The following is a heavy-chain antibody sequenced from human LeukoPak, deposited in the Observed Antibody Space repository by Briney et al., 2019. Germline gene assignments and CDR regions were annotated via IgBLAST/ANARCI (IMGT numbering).Heavy chain of an antibody. V-gene: IGHV4-4*07. D-gene: IGHD2-15*01. J-gene: IGHJ4*02. Sequence: PSETLSLTCTVSGASISSYYWSWIRQPAGKGLEWIGRIYISGSTNYNPSLKSRVTMSVDTSKNQFSLKLSSVTAADTAVYYCARHQKYCSGGSCYRFNAHPFDYWGQGTLVTVSS. CDR3: ARHQKYCSGGSCYRFNAHPFDY. CDR1: GASISSYY. CDR2: IYISGST.